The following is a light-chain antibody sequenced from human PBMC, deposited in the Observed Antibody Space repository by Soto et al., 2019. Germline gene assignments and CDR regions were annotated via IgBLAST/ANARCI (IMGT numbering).Light chain of an antibody. CDR1: SSSIGAGYK. J-gene: IGLJ2*01. CDR2: DNN. CDR3: QSYDSRLSGREV. Sequence: QSALTQPPSVSGAPGQRVTISCTGSSSSIGAGYKVHWYQQLPGTAPKLLIYDNNNRASGVPDRFSGSKSGTSASLAIFGLQAEDEAAYYCQSYDSRLSGREVFGGGTKLTVL. V-gene: IGLV1-40*01.